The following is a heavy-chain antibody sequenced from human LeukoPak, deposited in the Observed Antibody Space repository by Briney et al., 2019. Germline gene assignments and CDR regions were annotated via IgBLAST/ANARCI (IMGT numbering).Heavy chain of an antibody. Sequence: GASVKVSCKASGYPFTGYYMHWVRQAPGQGLEWMGIINPSGGSTSYAQKFQGRVTMTRDMSTSTVYMELSSLRSEDTAVYYCARDGGVTIFGVVIARTPFDYWGQGTLVTVSS. CDR3: ARDGGVTIFGVVIARTPFDY. CDR2: INPSGGST. D-gene: IGHD3-3*01. V-gene: IGHV1-46*01. J-gene: IGHJ4*02. CDR1: GYPFTGYY.